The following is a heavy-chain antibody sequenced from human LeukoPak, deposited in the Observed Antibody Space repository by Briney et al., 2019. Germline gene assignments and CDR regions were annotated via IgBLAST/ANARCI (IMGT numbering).Heavy chain of an antibody. CDR3: ARGRTPYYYDSSGYC. D-gene: IGHD3-22*01. CDR2: MNPNSGNT. Sequence: ASVKVPCKASGYTFTSYDINWVRQATGQGLEWMGWMNPNSGNTGYAQKFQGRVTMTRNTSISTAYMELSSLRSEDTAVYYCARGRTPYYYDSSGYCWGQGTLVTVSS. V-gene: IGHV1-8*01. J-gene: IGHJ4*02. CDR1: GYTFTSYD.